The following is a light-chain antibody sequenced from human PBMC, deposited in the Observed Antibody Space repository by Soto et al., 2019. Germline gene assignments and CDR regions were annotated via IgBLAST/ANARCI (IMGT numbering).Light chain of an antibody. V-gene: IGLV2-8*01. Sequence: QSVLTQPPSASGSPGQSLTISCTGTSSDVGFYNFVSWYQQRPGKAPKLVIYEVTKRPSGVPDRFSGSKSGSTASLTVSGLHADDEADYYCSSYAGTKLFVFGSGTKLTVL. CDR2: EVT. CDR1: SSDVGFYNF. CDR3: SSYAGTKLFV. J-gene: IGLJ1*01.